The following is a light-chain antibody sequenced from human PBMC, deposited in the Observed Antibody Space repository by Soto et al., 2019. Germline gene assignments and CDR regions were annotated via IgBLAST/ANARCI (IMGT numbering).Light chain of an antibody. J-gene: IGKJ3*01. CDR1: QTISNY. CDR3: KPSYSILFT. CDR2: AAS. Sequence: DIQMTQSPSSLSASVGDRVTITCRASQTISNYLHWYQQKPGKAPKLLIYAASSLQRGVPSRFSGSGSGTDFTLTISSLQPEDFATYFCKPSYSILFTFGPGTKVDVK. V-gene: IGKV1-39*01.